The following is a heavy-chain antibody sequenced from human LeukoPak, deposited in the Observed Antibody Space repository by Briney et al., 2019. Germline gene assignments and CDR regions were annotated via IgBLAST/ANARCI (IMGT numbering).Heavy chain of an antibody. CDR1: GYTFTGYY. CDR3: ARAHTPYGYSYGAPLAAFDY. Sequence: ASVKVSCKASGYTFTGYYMHWVRQAPGQGLEWMGWINPNSGGTNYAQKFQGRVTMTRDTSISTAYMELSRLRSDDTAVYYCARAHTPYGYSYGAPLAAFDYWGQGTLVTVSS. J-gene: IGHJ4*02. CDR2: INPNSGGT. V-gene: IGHV1-2*02. D-gene: IGHD5-18*01.